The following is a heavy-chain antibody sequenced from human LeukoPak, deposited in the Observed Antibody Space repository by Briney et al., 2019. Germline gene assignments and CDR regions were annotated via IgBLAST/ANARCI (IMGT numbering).Heavy chain of an antibody. Sequence: PSETLSLTCAVYGGSFSGYYWSWIRQPPGKGLEWIGEINHSGSTNYNPSLKSRVTISVDTSKNQFSLKLSSVTAADTAVYYCARAGYGSGTSNWFDPWGQGTLVTVSS. V-gene: IGHV4-34*01. CDR2: INHSGST. D-gene: IGHD3-10*01. CDR3: ARAGYGSGTSNWFDP. J-gene: IGHJ5*02. CDR1: GGSFSGYY.